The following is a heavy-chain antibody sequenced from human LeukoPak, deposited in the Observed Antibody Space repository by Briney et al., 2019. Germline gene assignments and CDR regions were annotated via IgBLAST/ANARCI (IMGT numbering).Heavy chain of an antibody. CDR1: GGTFSSYA. CDR2: IIPILGIA. Sequence: ASVKVSCKASGGTFSSYAISWVRQAPGQGLEWMGRIIPILGIANYAQKFQGRVTITADKSTSTAYMELRSLRSEDTAVYYCASISSYDYGDYWGQGTLVTVSS. V-gene: IGHV1-69*04. D-gene: IGHD2-2*01. J-gene: IGHJ4*02. CDR3: ASISSYDYGDY.